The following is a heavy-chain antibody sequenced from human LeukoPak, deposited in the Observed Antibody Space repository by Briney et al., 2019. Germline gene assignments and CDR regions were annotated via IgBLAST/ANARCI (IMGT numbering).Heavy chain of an antibody. J-gene: IGHJ4*02. CDR1: GFAFNTYA. CDR2: IWHDGSHK. V-gene: IGHV3-33*01. Sequence: GGPLRLSCAASGFAFNTYAMHWVRQSPGQGLEWVALIWHDGSHKFYSNSVRGQFTISRDNSKNTVSLQMNNLRPEDTAVYYCARAIFGSGSYPDFWGQGTLVTVSS. CDR3: ARAIFGSGSYPDF. D-gene: IGHD3-10*01.